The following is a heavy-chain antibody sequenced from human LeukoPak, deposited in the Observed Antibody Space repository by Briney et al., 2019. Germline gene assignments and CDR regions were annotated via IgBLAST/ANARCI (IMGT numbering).Heavy chain of an antibody. Sequence: SSETLSLTCTVSGGSISSYYWSWIRQPPGKGLEWIGYIYYSGSTNYNPSLKSRVTISVDTSKNQFSLKLSSVTAADTAVYYCARSFYAAYYFDYWGQGTLVTVSS. D-gene: IGHD3-16*01. CDR1: GGSISSYY. J-gene: IGHJ4*02. CDR2: IYYSGST. CDR3: ARSFYAAYYFDY. V-gene: IGHV4-59*01.